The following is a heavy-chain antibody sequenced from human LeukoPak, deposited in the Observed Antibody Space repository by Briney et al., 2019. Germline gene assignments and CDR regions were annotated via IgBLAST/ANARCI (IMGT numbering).Heavy chain of an antibody. Sequence: PSETLSLTCTVSGGSISSYYWSWIRQPPGKGLEWIGSIYYSGSTYYNPSLKSRVTISVDTSKNQFSLKLSSVTAADTAVYYCARETSITSSYYFDYWGQGTLVTVSS. CDR1: GGSISSYY. V-gene: IGHV4-39*07. CDR2: IYYSGST. J-gene: IGHJ4*02. D-gene: IGHD3-10*01. CDR3: ARETSITSSYYFDY.